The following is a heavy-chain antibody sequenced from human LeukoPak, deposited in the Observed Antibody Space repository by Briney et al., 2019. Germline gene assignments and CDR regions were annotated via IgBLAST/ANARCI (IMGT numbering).Heavy chain of an antibody. J-gene: IGHJ6*03. CDR3: TRKGIAAAGTVVHPASHYYYYYYMDV. CDR2: IRSKAYGGTT. D-gene: IGHD6-13*01. V-gene: IGHV3-49*04. Sequence: GRSLRLSCRASGFTFGDYAMSWVRQAPRKGLEWVGFIRSKAYGGTTEYAASVKGRFTISRDDSKSIAYLQMNSLKTEDTAVYYCTRKGIAAAGTVVHPASHYYYYYYMDVWGKGTTVTVSS. CDR1: GFTFGDYA.